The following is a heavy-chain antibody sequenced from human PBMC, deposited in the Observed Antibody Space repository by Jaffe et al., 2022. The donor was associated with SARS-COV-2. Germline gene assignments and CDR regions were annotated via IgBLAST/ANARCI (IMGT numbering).Heavy chain of an antibody. CDR1: GFTVTSNY. CDR3: ARDGYSSAWYTSYGMDV. Sequence: EVQLVESGGGLIQPGESLRLSCAASGFTVTSNYMSWVRQAPGKGLEWVSLIYSGGATYYADSVKGRFTISRDNSKNTLYLQMNSLRAEDTAVYYCARDGYSSAWYTSYGMDVWGQGTTVTVSS. V-gene: IGHV3-53*01. J-gene: IGHJ6*02. D-gene: IGHD6-19*01. CDR2: IYSGGAT.